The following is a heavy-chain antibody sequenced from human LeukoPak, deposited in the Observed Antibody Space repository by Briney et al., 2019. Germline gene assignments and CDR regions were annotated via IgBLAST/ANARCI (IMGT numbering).Heavy chain of an antibody. CDR1: GGSISSYY. J-gene: IGHJ6*03. CDR3: ARGYTTDYYYMDV. D-gene: IGHD1-14*01. Sequence: SETLSLTCTVSGGSISSYYWSWIRQPPGKALEWIGYIHDSGSTNYNPSLKSRVTISIDTSKNQFSLKLSSVTAADTAVYYCARGYTTDYYYMDVWGKGTTVTVSS. V-gene: IGHV4-59*01. CDR2: IHDSGST.